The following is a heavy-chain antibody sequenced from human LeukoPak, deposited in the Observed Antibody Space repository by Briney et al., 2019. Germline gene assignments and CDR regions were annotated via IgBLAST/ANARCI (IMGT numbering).Heavy chain of an antibody. CDR3: ARVVLTRYYFDY. CDR1: GGSFSGYY. CDR2: INHSGST. V-gene: IGHV4-34*01. D-gene: IGHD6-6*01. J-gene: IGHJ4*02. Sequence: SETLSLTCAVYGGSFSGYYWSWIRQPPGKGLEWIGEINHSGSTNYNPSLKSRVTISVDTSKNQFSLKPSSVTAADTAVYYCARVVLTRYYFDYWGQGTLVTVSS.